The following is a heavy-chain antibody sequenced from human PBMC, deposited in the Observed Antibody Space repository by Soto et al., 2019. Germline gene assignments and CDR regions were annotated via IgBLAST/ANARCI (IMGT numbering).Heavy chain of an antibody. CDR2: VHYSGSI. CDR1: GGYIRYHYYH. V-gene: IGHV4-30-4*08. CDR3: ARGKVVPAASAVIRHWFDP. D-gene: IGHD2-2*01. J-gene: IGHJ5*02. Sequence: SETLSLTCTVSGGYIRYHYYHCTWIRQSPGKGLEWIGYVHYSGSIMYNPSLKSRVTISVDTSKNQFSLKLSSVTAADTAVYYCARGKVVPAASAVIRHWFDPWGQGTLVTVSS.